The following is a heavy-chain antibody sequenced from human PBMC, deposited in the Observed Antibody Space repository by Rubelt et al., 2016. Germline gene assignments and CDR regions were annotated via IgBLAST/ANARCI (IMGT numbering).Heavy chain of an antibody. V-gene: IGHV3-53*01. CDR2: IYSGGST. D-gene: IGHD1-7*01. J-gene: IGHJ6*02. Sequence: WVRQAPGKGLEWVSVIYSGGSTYYADSVNGRFTISRDNSKNTLYLQMNSLRAEATAVYYCARGRELYYYGMDVWGQGTTVTVSS. CDR3: ARGRELYYYGMDV.